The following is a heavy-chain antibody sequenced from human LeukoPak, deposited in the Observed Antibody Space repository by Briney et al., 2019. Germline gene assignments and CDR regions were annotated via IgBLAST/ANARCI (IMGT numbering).Heavy chain of an antibody. V-gene: IGHV3-23*01. CDR1: GFTFSSYA. D-gene: IGHD2-8*01. Sequence: GGSLRLSCAASGFTFSSYAMSWVRQAPGRGLEWVSAISGSGGSTYYADSVKGRFTISRDNSKNTLYLQMSSLRAEDTAVYYCAKRAFGYCTHGVCYFFDYWGQGTLVTVSS. J-gene: IGHJ4*02. CDR3: AKRAFGYCTHGVCYFFDY. CDR2: ISGSGGST.